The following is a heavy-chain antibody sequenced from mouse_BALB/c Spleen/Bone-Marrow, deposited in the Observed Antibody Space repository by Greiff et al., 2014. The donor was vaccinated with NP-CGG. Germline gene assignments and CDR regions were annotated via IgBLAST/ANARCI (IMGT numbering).Heavy chain of an antibody. V-gene: IGHV5-17*02. J-gene: IGHJ1*01. Sequence: EVQRVESGGGLVQPGGSRKLSCAASGFTFSSFGMHWVRQAPGKGLEWVAYISSGSSTIYYADTVKGRFTISRDNPKNTLFLQMTSLRSEDTAMYYCAREKDYYGHWYFDVWGAGTTVTVSS. CDR2: ISSGSSTI. CDR3: AREKDYYGHWYFDV. D-gene: IGHD1-2*01. CDR1: GFTFSSFG.